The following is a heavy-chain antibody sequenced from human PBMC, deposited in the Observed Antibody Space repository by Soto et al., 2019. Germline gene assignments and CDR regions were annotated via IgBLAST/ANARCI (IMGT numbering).Heavy chain of an antibody. CDR2: MNPNNGGT. V-gene: IGHV1-2*04. Sequence: ASVKVSCTASGYTFTSYDINWVRQATGQGLEWMGWMNPNNGGTNYAQNFRGWVTMTRDTSISTAYMELSRLKSDDTAVYYCARELKGRDFYKAFDIWGQGTMVTVSS. CDR3: ARELKGRDFYKAFDI. J-gene: IGHJ3*02. D-gene: IGHD3-3*01. CDR1: GYTFTSYD.